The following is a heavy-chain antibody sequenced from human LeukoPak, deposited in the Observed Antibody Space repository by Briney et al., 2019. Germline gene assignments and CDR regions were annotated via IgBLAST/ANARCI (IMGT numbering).Heavy chain of an antibody. CDR1: GFTFSSYA. V-gene: IGHV3-30-3*01. J-gene: IGHJ4*02. CDR2: ISYDGSNK. Sequence: GGSLRLSCAASGFTFSSYAMHWVRQAPGKGLEWVAVISYDGSNKYYADSVKGRFTISRDNSKNTLYLQMNSLRAEDTAVYYCAREGGSDYGDKFDYWGQGTLVTVSS. CDR3: AREGGSDYGDKFDY. D-gene: IGHD4-17*01.